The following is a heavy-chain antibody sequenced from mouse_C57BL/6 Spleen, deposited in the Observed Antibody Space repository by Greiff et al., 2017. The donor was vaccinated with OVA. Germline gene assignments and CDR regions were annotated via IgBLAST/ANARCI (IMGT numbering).Heavy chain of an antibody. D-gene: IGHD2-4*01. CDR1: GYAFSSYW. CDR2: IYPGDGDT. J-gene: IGHJ3*01. CDR3: ARWWDYDRFAY. V-gene: IGHV1-80*01. Sequence: VQLQQSGAELVKPGASVKISCKASGYAFSSYWMNWVKQRPGKGLEWIVQIYPGDGDTNYNGKFKGKATLTADKSSSTAYMQLSSLTSEDSAVYFCARWWDYDRFAYWGQGTLVTVSA.